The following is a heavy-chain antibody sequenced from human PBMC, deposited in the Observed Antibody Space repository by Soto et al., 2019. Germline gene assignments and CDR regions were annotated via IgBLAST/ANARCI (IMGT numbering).Heavy chain of an antibody. J-gene: IGHJ4*02. Sequence: PGGSLRLSCAASGFTFSSYAMNWVRQAPGKGLEWVSAISVSGVSTYYVDSVKGRFTISRDNSNNTPYLQMNSLRAEDTAVYYCAKDLPGAHFDYWGQGALVTVSS. CDR1: GFTFSSYA. CDR3: AKDLPGAHFDY. D-gene: IGHD3-10*01. V-gene: IGHV3-23*01. CDR2: ISVSGVST.